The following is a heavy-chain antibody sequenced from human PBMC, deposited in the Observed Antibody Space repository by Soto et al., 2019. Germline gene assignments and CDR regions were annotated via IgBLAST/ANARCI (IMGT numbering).Heavy chain of an antibody. D-gene: IGHD5-18*01. V-gene: IGHV1-8*01. CDR1: GYTFTSYD. CDR2: MNPNSGNT. CDR3: ARGKLGGYSYGRFSY. Sequence: VASVKVSFKASGYTFTSYDINWVRLATGQGLEWMGWMNPNSGNTGYAQKFQGRVTMTRNTSISTAYMELSSLRSEDTAVYYCARGKLGGYSYGRFSYWGQGTLVTVSS. J-gene: IGHJ4*02.